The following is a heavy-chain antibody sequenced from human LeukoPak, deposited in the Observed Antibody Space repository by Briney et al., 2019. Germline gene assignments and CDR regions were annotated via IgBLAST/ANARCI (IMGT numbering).Heavy chain of an antibody. V-gene: IGHV3-53*04. CDR2: IYSGGST. J-gene: IGHJ4*02. D-gene: IGHD6-13*01. Sequence: PGGSLRLSCAASGFTVSSNYMSWVRQAPGKGLEWVSVIYSGGSTYYVDSVKGRFTISRHNSKNTLYLQMNSLRAEDTAVYYCARAGYSSSWGVFDYWGQGTLVTVSS. CDR3: ARAGYSSSWGVFDY. CDR1: GFTVSSNY.